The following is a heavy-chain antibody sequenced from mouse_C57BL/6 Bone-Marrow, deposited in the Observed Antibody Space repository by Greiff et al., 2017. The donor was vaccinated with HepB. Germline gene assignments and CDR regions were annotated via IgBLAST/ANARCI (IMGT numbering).Heavy chain of an antibody. Sequence: QVQLQQSGAELMKPGASVKLSCKATGYTFTGYWIEWVKQRPGHGLEWIGEILPGSGSTNYNEKFKGKATFTADTSSNTAYMQLSSLTTEDSAIYYCASPSIYYYGSSYGFDVRGTGTTVTVSS. V-gene: IGHV1-9*01. CDR1: GYTFTGYW. D-gene: IGHD1-1*01. CDR2: ILPGSGST. CDR3: ASPSIYYYGSSYGFDV. J-gene: IGHJ1*03.